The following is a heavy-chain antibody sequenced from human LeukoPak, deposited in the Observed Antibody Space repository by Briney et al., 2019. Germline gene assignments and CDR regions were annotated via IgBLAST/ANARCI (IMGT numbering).Heavy chain of an antibody. CDR1: RDTFTSYD. J-gene: IGHJ4*02. CDR2: ISAYNGNT. Sequence: ASVKVSCKASRDTFTSYDIIWVRPAPGQGLEWMGWISAYNGNTNYAQKLQGRVTMTTDTSTSTAYMELRSLRSDDTAVYYCARDTSSRRGTDYWGQGTLVTVSS. D-gene: IGHD2-2*01. V-gene: IGHV1-18*01. CDR3: ARDTSSRRGTDY.